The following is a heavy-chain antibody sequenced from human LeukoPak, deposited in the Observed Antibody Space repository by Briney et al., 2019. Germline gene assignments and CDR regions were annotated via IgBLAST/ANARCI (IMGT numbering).Heavy chain of an antibody. J-gene: IGHJ4*02. CDR2: IIPIFGTA. V-gene: IGHV1-69*13. D-gene: IGHD6-19*01. CDR3: ARDSEQWLVRGSRSHFDY. CDR1: GGTFSSYA. Sequence: SVEVSCKASGGTFSSYAISWLRQAPGQGLEWMGGIIPIFGTANYAQKFQGRVTITADESTSTAYMELSSLRSEDTAVYYCARDSEQWLVRGSRSHFDYWGQGTLVTVSS.